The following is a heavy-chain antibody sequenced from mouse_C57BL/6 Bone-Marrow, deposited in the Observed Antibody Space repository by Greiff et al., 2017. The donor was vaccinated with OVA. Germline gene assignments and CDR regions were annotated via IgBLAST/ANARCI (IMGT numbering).Heavy chain of an antibody. CDR2: IDPSDSET. D-gene: IGHD4-1*01. CDR1: GYTFTSYW. CDR3: ATGTPCLRYWYFDV. V-gene: IGHV1-52*01. Sequence: QVQLQQPGAELVRPGSSVKLSCKASGYTFTSYWMHWVKQRPIPGLEWIGNIDPSDSETHYNQKFKDKATLPVDKSSSTAYMQLSSLTSEDSAVYYCATGTPCLRYWYFDVWGTGTTVTVSS. J-gene: IGHJ1*03.